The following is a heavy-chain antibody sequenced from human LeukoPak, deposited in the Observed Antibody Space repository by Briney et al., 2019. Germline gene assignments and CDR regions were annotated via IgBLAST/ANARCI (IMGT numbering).Heavy chain of an antibody. CDR3: ARPLWFGELLSFNFLLNDAFDI. CDR1: GFTFSSYA. V-gene: IGHV3-30*04. CDR2: ISYDGSNK. J-gene: IGHJ3*02. D-gene: IGHD3-10*01. Sequence: GGSLRLSCAASGFTFSSYAMHWVRQAPGKGLEWVAVISYDGSNKYYADSVKGRFTISRDNSKNTLYLQMNSLRAEDTAVYYCARPLWFGELLSFNFLLNDAFDIWGQGTMVTVSS.